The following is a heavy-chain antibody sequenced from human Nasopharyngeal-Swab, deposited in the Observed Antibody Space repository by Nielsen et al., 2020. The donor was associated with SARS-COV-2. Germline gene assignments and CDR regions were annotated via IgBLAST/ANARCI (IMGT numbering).Heavy chain of an antibody. D-gene: IGHD3-3*01. J-gene: IGHJ4*02. V-gene: IGHV4-34*01. CDR3: AREMYYDFWSGYYTGGYYFDY. CDR2: INHSGST. Sequence: SQTLSLTCAVYGGSFSGYYWSWIRQPPGKGLEWIGEINHSGSTNYNPSLKSRVTISVDTSKNQFSLKLSSVTAADTAVYYCAREMYYDFWSGYYTGGYYFDYWGQGTLVTVSS. CDR1: GGSFSGYY.